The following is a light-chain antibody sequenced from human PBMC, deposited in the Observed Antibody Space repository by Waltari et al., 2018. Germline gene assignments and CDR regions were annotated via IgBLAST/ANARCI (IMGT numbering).Light chain of an antibody. V-gene: IGLV2-14*03. CDR2: DVN. CDR1: RSDIGAFND. CDR3: SSYTTFGTVL. J-gene: IGLJ2*01. Sequence: QSALTQPASVSGSPGQSLTISCTGARSDIGAFNDVSWYQQHPDKPPKVIIYDVNSRPSGVSSRFSGSKSGDTASLTISGLQAADEAHYYCSSYTTFGTVLFGGGT.